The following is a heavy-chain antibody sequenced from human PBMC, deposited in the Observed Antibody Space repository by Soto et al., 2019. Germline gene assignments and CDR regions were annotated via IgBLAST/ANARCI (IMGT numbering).Heavy chain of an antibody. CDR2: ISGSGGST. V-gene: IGHV3-23*01. D-gene: IGHD6-25*01. J-gene: IGHJ5*02. CDR1: GFTFSSYA. CDR3: AKDDAANPAPPYNWFDP. Sequence: PGGSLRLSCAASGFTFSSYAMSWVRQAPGKGLEWVSAISGSGGSTYYADSVKGRFTISRDNSKNTLYLQMNSLRAEDTAVYYCAKDDAANPAPPYNWFDPWGQGTLVTVSS.